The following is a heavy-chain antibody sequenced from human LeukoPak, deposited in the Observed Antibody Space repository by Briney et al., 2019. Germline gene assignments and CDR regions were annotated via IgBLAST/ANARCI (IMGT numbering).Heavy chain of an antibody. V-gene: IGHV1-46*01. J-gene: IGHJ5*02. Sequence: GASVTVSCKASGYTFTIYYMHWVRQAPGQGLEWMGIINPSGGSTSYAQKLRGRVTMTRDTSTSTVYMELSSLRSEDTAVYYCARGGYYHNWFDPWGQGTLVTVSS. CDR2: INPSGGST. D-gene: IGHD3-22*01. CDR1: GYTFTIYY. CDR3: ARGGYYHNWFDP.